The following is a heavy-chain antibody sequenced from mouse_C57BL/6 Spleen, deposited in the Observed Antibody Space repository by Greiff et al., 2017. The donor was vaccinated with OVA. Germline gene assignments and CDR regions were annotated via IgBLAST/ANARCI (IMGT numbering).Heavy chain of an antibody. V-gene: IGHV5-17*01. CDR1: GFTFSDYG. J-gene: IGHJ4*01. Sequence: EVKLMESGGGLVKPGGSLKLSCAASGFTFSDYGMHWVRQAPEKGLEWVAYISSGSSTIYYADTVKGRFTISRDNAKNTLFLQMTSLRSEDTAMYYCARLSSNYDYAMDYWGQGTSVTVSS. D-gene: IGHD2-5*01. CDR3: ARLSSNYDYAMDY. CDR2: ISSGSSTI.